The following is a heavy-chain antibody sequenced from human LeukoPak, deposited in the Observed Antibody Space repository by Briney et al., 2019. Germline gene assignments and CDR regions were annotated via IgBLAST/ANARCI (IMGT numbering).Heavy chain of an antibody. J-gene: IGHJ4*02. CDR3: ARDPGDYTFDY. D-gene: IGHD4-11*01. CDR1: GGSISSGSYY. CDR2: IYTSGST. Sequence: SQTLSLTCTVSGGSISSGSYYWSWIRQPAGKGLEWIGRIYTSGSTNYNPSLKSRVTISVDTSKNQFSLKLSSVTAADTAVYYCARDPGDYTFDYWGQGTLVTVSS. V-gene: IGHV4-61*02.